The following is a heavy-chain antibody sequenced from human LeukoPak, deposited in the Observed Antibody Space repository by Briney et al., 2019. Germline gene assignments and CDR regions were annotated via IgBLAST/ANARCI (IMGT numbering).Heavy chain of an antibody. CDR2: IRYDGNNK. Sequence: GGSLRLSCAASGFTFSSYGMHWVRQAPGKGLEWVAFIRYDGNNKYYADSVKGRFTISRDNSKNTLYMQMNSLRAEDTALSYWVCKGTYQVGHWGQGTLVTVSS. CDR1: GFTFSSYG. V-gene: IGHV3-30*02. CDR3: VCKGTYQVGH. J-gene: IGHJ5*02. D-gene: IGHD2-2*01.